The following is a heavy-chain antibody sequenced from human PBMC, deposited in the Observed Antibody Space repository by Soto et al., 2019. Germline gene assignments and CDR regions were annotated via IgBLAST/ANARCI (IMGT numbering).Heavy chain of an antibody. CDR1: GYTFTIYD. J-gene: IGHJ6*03. V-gene: IGHV1-8*01. CDR3: ARFGKGMVRGVITLYYYYYMDV. CDR2: MNPNSGNT. D-gene: IGHD3-10*01. Sequence: ASVKVSCKASGYTFTIYDINWVLQATGQGLEWMGWMNPNSGNTGYAQKFQGRVTMTRNTSISTAYMELSSLRSEDTAVYYCARFGKGMVRGVITLYYYYYMDVWGKGTTVTVSS.